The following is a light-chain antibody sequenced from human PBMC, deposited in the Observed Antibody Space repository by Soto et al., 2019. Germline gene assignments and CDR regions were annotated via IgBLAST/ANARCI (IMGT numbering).Light chain of an antibody. CDR2: DAS. J-gene: IGKJ4*01. Sequence: DIVMTQSPDSLAVSLGERATINCKSSHTVLYSSNNKNYLAWYQQKPGKAPKLLIYDASNLETGVPSRFSGSGSGTDFTFTISSLQSEDFAVYYCQQYNHWPLTFGGGTKVDIK. CDR3: QQYNHWPLT. V-gene: IGKV4-1*01. CDR1: HTVLYSSNNKNY.